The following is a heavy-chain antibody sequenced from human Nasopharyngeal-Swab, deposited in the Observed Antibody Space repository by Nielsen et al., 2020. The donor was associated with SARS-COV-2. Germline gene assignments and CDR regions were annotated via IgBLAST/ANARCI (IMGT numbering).Heavy chain of an antibody. J-gene: IGHJ3*02. V-gene: IGHV4-59*08. Sequence: GSLRLSCTVSGGSISSYYWSGIRQHPGKGLEWIGHIFYRGSTNYNPSLKSRITISIDTSRNHFSLKLSSVTAADTAVYYCARLLSGTKPPHDAFDIWGQGTMVTVSS. CDR3: ARLLSGTKPPHDAFDI. CDR1: GGSISSYY. CDR2: IFYRGST. D-gene: IGHD1-26*01.